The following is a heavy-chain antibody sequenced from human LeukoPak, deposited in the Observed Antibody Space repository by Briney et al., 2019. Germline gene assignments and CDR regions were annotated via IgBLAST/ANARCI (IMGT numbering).Heavy chain of an antibody. Sequence: ASVKVSCKASGYTFTSYGISWVRQAPGQGLEWMGWISAYNGNTNYAQKLQGRVTMATDTSTSTAYMELRSLRSDDTAVYYCARVKLTMIVVERFDYWGQGTLVTVSS. CDR3: ARVKLTMIVVERFDY. V-gene: IGHV1-18*01. J-gene: IGHJ4*02. D-gene: IGHD3-22*01. CDR2: ISAYNGNT. CDR1: GYTFTSYG.